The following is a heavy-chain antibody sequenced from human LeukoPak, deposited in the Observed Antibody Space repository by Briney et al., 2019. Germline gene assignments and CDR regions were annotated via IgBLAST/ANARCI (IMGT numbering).Heavy chain of an antibody. CDR1: GFTFSSYA. Sequence: GGSLRLSCAASGFTFSSYAMSWVRQAPGEGLEGGSAISGSGGSTYYADSVKGRFTISRDNSKNTLYLQMNSLRAEDTAVYYCAKGGVPAATNDYWGQGTLVTVSS. V-gene: IGHV3-23*01. D-gene: IGHD2-2*01. CDR2: ISGSGGST. J-gene: IGHJ4*02. CDR3: AKGGVPAATNDY.